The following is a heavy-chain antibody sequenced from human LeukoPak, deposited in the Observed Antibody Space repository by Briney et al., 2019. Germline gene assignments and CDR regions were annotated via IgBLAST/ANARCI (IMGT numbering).Heavy chain of an antibody. V-gene: IGHV5-51*01. Sequence: GESLKISCKGSGYSFMSHWIAWVRQMPGKGLEWMGIIYPGDSDTRYIPSFQGQVTISADKSINTAYLQWSSLKTSDTAMYYCASGNYGGFDYWGQGTLVTVSS. D-gene: IGHD4-23*01. CDR3: ASGNYGGFDY. CDR1: GYSFMSHW. J-gene: IGHJ4*02. CDR2: IYPGDSDT.